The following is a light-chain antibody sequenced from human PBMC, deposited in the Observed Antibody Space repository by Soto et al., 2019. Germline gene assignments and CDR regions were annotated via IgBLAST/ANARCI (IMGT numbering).Light chain of an antibody. CDR2: EVN. V-gene: IGLV2-8*01. Sequence: QSALTLPPSASGSPGQSVTIPCTGTNSDVGAYNYVSWYQQYPGKVPKLIIYEVNKRPSGVPDRISGSKSGNTASLTVSGLQAEDEADYYCSSFAGAPVIFGGGTKLTVL. CDR3: SSFAGAPVI. J-gene: IGLJ2*01. CDR1: NSDVGAYNY.